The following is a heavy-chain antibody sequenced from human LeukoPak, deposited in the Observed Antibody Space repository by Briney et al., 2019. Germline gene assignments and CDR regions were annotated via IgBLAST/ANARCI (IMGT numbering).Heavy chain of an antibody. V-gene: IGHV4-59*01. CDR2: IYYSGST. CDR3: ARSFQEIFRVVTTSDY. J-gene: IGHJ4*02. CDR1: GGSISSYY. D-gene: IGHD3-3*01. Sequence: SETLSLTCTVSGGSISSYYWSWIRQPPGKGLEWIGYIYYSGSTNYNPSLKSRVTISVDTSKNQFSLKLSSVTAADTAVYYCARSFQEIFRVVTTSDYWGQGTLVTVSS.